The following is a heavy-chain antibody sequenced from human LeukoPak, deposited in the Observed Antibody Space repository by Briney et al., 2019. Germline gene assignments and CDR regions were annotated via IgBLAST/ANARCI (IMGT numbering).Heavy chain of an antibody. J-gene: IGHJ4*02. CDR1: GFTFSSYAM. CDR3: ARGGYSSTNDY. V-gene: IGHV4-4*02. Sequence: GSLRLSCAASGFTFSSYAMSWVRQPPGKGLEWIGEIYHSGSTNYNPSLKSRVTISVDKSKNQFSLKLSSVTAADTAVCYCARGGYSSTNDYWGQGTLVTVSS. CDR2: IYHSGST. D-gene: IGHD6-13*01.